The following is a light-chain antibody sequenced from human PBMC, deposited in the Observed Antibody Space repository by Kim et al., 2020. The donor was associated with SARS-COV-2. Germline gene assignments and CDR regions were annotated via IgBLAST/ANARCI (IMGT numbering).Light chain of an antibody. V-gene: IGLV2-14*01. CDR3: SSYTSSSTYVV. CDR1: SSDVGGYNY. J-gene: IGLJ2*01. Sequence: QSALTQPASVSGSPGQSITISCTGTSSDVGGYNYVSWYQQHPGKAPKLMIYDVSKRPSGVSNRFSGSKSGNTASLTISGLQAEDDADYYCSSYTSSSTYVVFSGRTQLTVL. CDR2: DVS.